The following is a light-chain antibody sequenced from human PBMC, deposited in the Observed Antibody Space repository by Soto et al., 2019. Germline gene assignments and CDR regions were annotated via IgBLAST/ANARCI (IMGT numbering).Light chain of an antibody. CDR2: WTS. V-gene: IGKV4-1*01. J-gene: IGKJ4*01. CDR1: QSVLYSSNNKNY. CDR3: QQYYNTPLT. Sequence: DIVMTQSPDSLAVSLGERATINCKSSQSVLYSSNNKNYLTWYQQKPGQPPKLLISWTSTREYGVPDRFSGSGSGTDFTLTISSLQAEDVAVYYCQQYYNTPLTFGGGTKVEIK.